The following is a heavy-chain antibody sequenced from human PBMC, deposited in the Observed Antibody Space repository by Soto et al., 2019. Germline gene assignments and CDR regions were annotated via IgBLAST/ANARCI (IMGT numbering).Heavy chain of an antibody. D-gene: IGHD4-4*01. CDR1: GFTVSSNY. V-gene: IGHV3-66*01. J-gene: IGHJ6*02. CDR3: ARYGRRRATVYSNANYYYGMDV. CDR2: IYSGGST. Sequence: GGSLRLSCAASGFTVSSNYMSWVRQAPGKGLEWVSVIYSGGSTYYADSVKGRFTISRDNSKNTLYLQMNSLRAEDTAVYYCARYGRRRATVYSNANYYYGMDVWGQGTTVTVSS.